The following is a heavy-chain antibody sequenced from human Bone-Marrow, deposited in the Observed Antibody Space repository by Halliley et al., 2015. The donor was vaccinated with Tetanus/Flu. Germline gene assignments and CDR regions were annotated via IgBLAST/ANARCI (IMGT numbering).Heavy chain of an antibody. V-gene: IGHV5-10-1*01. J-gene: IGHJ4*02. CDR2: IDPSDSDT. Sequence: PGKGLGGMGRIDPSDSDTNYSPSFQGQVTISADKSISTVYLQWSSLKASDTAMYFCARQGSRGYWGQGSLVIVSS. D-gene: IGHD3-10*01. CDR3: ARQGSRGY.